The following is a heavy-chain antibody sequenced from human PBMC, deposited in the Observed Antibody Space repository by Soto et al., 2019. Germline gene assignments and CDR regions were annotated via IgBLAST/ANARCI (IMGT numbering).Heavy chain of an antibody. V-gene: IGHV4-31*03. Sequence: SETLSLTCTVSGGSISSGGYYWSWIRQHPGKGLEWIGYIYYSGSTYYNPSLKSRVTISVDTSKNQFSLKLSSVTAADTAVYYCARDRLGGLDYWGQGNLVTVSS. CDR2: IYYSGST. CDR3: ARDRLGGLDY. J-gene: IGHJ4*02. CDR1: GGSISSGGYY.